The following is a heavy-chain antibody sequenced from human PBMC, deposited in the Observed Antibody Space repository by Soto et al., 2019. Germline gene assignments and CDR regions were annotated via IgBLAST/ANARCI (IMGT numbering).Heavy chain of an antibody. CDR1: GGTFSSYA. Sequence: QVQLVQSGAEVKKPGSSVKVSCKASGGTFSSYAISWVRQAPGQGLEWMGGIIPIFGTANYAQKFQGRVTITAAEXMSXAXSELSRRRSEDTAVYYGASELRYFAMPGGYYYGMDVWGQGTTVTVSS. CDR2: IIPIFGTA. CDR3: ASELRYFAMPGGYYYGMDV. V-gene: IGHV1-69*12. J-gene: IGHJ6*02. D-gene: IGHD3-9*01.